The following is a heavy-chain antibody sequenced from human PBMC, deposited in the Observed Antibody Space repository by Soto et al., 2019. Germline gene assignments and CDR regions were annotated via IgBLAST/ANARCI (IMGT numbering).Heavy chain of an antibody. J-gene: IGHJ6*02. Sequence: SCAASGFTFTSFAVSWVRQTPGKGLEWIGKIDHNGITNYNPSLESRVTILKDNSKNQLSLKLSSVTGADSAVYYCVRLNRDYYYYGMDVWGQGATVTVSS. CDR1: GFTFTSFAV. V-gene: IGHV4-4*02. CDR3: VRLNRDYYYYGMDV. CDR2: IDHNGIT.